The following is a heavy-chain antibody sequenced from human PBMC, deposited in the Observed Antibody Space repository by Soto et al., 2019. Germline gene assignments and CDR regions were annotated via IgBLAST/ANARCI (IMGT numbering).Heavy chain of an antibody. Sequence: GSLRLSCAASGFTFSSYGMHWVRQAPGKGLEWVAVIWYDGSNKYYADSVKGRFTISRDNSKNTLYLQMNSLRAEDTAVYYWARGLPFLKCSPMDVWGQGTTVTASS. CDR3: ARGLPFLKCSPMDV. D-gene: IGHD3-3*01. V-gene: IGHV3-33*01. J-gene: IGHJ6*02. CDR1: GFTFSSYG. CDR2: IWYDGSNK.